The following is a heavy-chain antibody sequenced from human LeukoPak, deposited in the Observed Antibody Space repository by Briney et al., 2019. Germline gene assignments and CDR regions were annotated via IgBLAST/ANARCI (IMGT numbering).Heavy chain of an antibody. CDR2: INTDGSST. D-gene: IGHD3-10*01. Sequence: GGSLRLSCAASGFTFSSYSMNWVRQAPGKGLAWVSRINTDGSSTSNADSVKGRFTVSRDNAKNTLYLQLSSLRAEDTAVYYCARGGRFGELSSSLWGQGTLVTVSS. CDR3: ARGGRFGELSSSL. J-gene: IGHJ4*02. V-gene: IGHV3-74*01. CDR1: GFTFSSYS.